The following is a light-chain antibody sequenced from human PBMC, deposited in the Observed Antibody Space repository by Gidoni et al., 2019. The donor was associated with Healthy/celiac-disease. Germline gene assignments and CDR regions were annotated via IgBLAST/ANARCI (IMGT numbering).Light chain of an antibody. V-gene: IGLV3-19*01. J-gene: IGLJ1*01. CDR3: NSRDSSGNHLRV. CDR1: SLRSYY. Sequence: SSELTQDPAVSVALGQTVRITCQGDSLRSYYASWDQQKPGQAPVLVIYGKNNRPSGIPDRFSGSSSGNTASFTITGAQAEDEADYYCNSRDSSGNHLRVFGTGTKVTVL. CDR2: GKN.